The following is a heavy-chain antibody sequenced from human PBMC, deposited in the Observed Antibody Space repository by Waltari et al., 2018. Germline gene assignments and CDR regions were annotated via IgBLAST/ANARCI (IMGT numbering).Heavy chain of an antibody. CDR2: IYTSGST. J-gene: IGHJ4*02. CDR3: ARTVGRYYRGFDY. Sequence: QVQLQESGPGLVKPSQTLSLTCTVSGGSISSGSYSWSWIRQPAGKGLEWIGYIYTSGSTNYNPSLKSRVTISVDTSKNQFSLKLSSVTAADTAVYYWARTVGRYYRGFDYWGQGTLVTVSS. CDR1: GGSISSGSYS. D-gene: IGHD3-10*01. V-gene: IGHV4-61*09.